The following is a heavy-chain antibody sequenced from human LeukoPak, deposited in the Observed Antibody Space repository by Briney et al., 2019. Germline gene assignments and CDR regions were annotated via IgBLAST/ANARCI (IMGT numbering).Heavy chain of an antibody. CDR1: GFTFSSYA. Sequence: GSLRLSCAASGFTFSSYAMSWVRQAPGKGLEWVSSISGSGDSTYYADSVKGRFTISRDNSKNTLVLQMNSLRAEDTAVYYCAKRAVPGNAFFDNWGQGTLGSVSS. CDR2: ISGSGDST. CDR3: AKRAVPGNAFFDN. V-gene: IGHV3-23*01. D-gene: IGHD6-19*01. J-gene: IGHJ4*02.